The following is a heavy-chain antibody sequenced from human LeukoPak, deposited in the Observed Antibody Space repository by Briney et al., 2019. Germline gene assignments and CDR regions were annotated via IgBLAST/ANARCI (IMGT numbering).Heavy chain of an antibody. D-gene: IGHD6-6*01. CDR1: GFMFSTSG. Sequence: GGSLRLSCAASGFMFSTSGMHWVRQAPGKGLEWVAFIRYDGSTKYYADSAKGRFTVSRDNSKNTLYLQMNSLRAEGTAVYYCARALLGGEYSSSSAYYWGQGTLVTVSS. V-gene: IGHV3-30*02. J-gene: IGHJ4*02. CDR3: ARALLGGEYSSSSAYY. CDR2: IRYDGSTK.